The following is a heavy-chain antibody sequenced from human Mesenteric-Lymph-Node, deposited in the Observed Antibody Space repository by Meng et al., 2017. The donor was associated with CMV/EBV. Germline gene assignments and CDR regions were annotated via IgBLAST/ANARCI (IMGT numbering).Heavy chain of an antibody. J-gene: IGHJ2*01. CDR2: IIPIFGTA. Sequence: GTFSSYAISWVRQAPGQGLEWMGGIIPIFGTANYAQKFQGRVTINADESTSTAYMELSSLRSEDTAVYYCARVIQPYDFPYWYFDLWGRGTLVTVSS. CDR1: GTFSSYA. V-gene: IGHV1-69*01. D-gene: IGHD3-3*01. CDR3: ARVIQPYDFPYWYFDL.